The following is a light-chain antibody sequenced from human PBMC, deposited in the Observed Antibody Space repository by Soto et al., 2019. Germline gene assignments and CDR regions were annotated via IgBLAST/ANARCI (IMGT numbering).Light chain of an antibody. CDR2: AAS. V-gene: IGKV1-12*01. CDR3: QQANSFPT. Sequence: DIQMTQSPSTLSASVGDRVTITCRASQSISSWLAWYQQKPGKAPELLIYAASSLQSGVPSRFSGSGSGTDFTLTITSLQPEDFAAYYCQQANSFPTFGQGTRLEI. J-gene: IGKJ5*01. CDR1: QSISSW.